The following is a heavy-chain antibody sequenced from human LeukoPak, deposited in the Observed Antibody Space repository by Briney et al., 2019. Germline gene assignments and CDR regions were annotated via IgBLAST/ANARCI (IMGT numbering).Heavy chain of an antibody. V-gene: IGHV4-31*01. CDR3: ARDSSVTTVLDY. Sequence: SETLSLTCTVSGGSISSGGYYWGWLRQHQGMGLEWVGYIYYSGSTYYNPSFNCPVTISVDPSNNQFSLKLSSVPAANTAVYYCARDSSVTTVLDYWGQGTLFTVSS. CDR2: IYYSGST. J-gene: IGHJ4*02. CDR1: GGSISSGGYY. D-gene: IGHD4-17*01.